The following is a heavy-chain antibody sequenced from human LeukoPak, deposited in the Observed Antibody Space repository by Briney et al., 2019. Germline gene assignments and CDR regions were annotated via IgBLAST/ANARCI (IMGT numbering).Heavy chain of an antibody. CDR3: AKDGPRITMVRGVPLSDAFDI. CDR2: ISYDGSNK. D-gene: IGHD3-10*01. Sequence: PGRSLRLSCAASGFTFSSYGMHWVRQAPGKGLEWVAVISYDGSNKYYADSVKGRFTISRDNSKNTLYLQMNSLRAEDTAVYYCAKDGPRITMVRGVPLSDAFDIWGQGTMVTVSS. J-gene: IGHJ3*02. CDR1: GFTFSSYG. V-gene: IGHV3-30*18.